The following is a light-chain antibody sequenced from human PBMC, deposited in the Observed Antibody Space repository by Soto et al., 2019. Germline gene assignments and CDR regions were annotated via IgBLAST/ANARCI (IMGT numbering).Light chain of an antibody. CDR2: GAS. CDR3: QQYNNWPL. CDR1: QTITNFY. V-gene: IGKV3-15*01. J-gene: IGKJ4*01. Sequence: EIVLTQSPGTLSLSPGERATLSCRASQTITNFYLAWYQQKLCQAPRLLIYGASTRATGIPARFSGSGSGTEFTLTISSLQSEDFAVYYCQQYNNWPLFGGGTKVDIK.